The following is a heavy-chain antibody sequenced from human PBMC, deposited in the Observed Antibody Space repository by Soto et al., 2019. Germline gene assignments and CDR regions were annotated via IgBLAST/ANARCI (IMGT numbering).Heavy chain of an antibody. CDR3: VGEPKGGPAAGDIEI. CDR2: IFYTGSP. CDR1: GGSISSGDYY. D-gene: IGHD6-25*01. Sequence: SETLSLTCTVSGGSISSGDYYWTWIRQPPGKGLEWIGFIFYTGSPYYNPSLKSRVAISVDTSKNQFSLNLTSVTAADTAVYFCVGEPKGGPAAGDIEIWGQGTMVTV. J-gene: IGHJ3*02. V-gene: IGHV4-30-4*01.